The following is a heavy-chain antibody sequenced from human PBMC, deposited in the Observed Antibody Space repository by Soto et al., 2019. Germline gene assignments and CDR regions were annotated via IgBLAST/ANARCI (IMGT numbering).Heavy chain of an antibody. Sequence: EVQLLESGGGLVQPGGSLRLSCAASGFPFSSFALSWVRQAPGKGLQWVSAINGGGSDTDYADSVKGRFAISRDNSKNTLFLQMNSLRAEDTALYYCAGPGYSSQDYWGQGTLVTVSS. CDR3: AGPGYSSQDY. D-gene: IGHD5-18*01. V-gene: IGHV3-23*01. J-gene: IGHJ4*02. CDR1: GFPFSSFA. CDR2: INGGGSDT.